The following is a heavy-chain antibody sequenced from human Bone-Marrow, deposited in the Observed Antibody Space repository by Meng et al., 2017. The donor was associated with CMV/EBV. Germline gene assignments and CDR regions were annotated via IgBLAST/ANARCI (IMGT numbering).Heavy chain of an antibody. D-gene: IGHD6-19*01. CDR3: TRSTAVAGKNFDY. J-gene: IGHJ4*02. CDR2: IRSKANSYAT. Sequence: GESLKISCAASGFTFSGSAMHWVRQASGKGPEWVGRIRSKANSYATAYAASVKGRFTISRDDSKNTAYLQMNSLKTEDTAVYYCTRSTAVAGKNFDYWGQGTLVTVSS. V-gene: IGHV3-73*01. CDR1: GFTFSGSA.